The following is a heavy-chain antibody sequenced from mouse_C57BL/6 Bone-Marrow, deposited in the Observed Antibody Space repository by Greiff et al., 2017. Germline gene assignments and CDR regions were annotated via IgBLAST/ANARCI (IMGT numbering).Heavy chain of an antibody. D-gene: IGHD3-2*02. Sequence: VQLQQPGAELVMPGASVKLSCKASGYTFTSYWMHWVKQRPGQGLEWIGEIDPSDSYTNYNQKFKGKSTLTVDKSSSTASMQLSSLTSEDSAVXDCAKTAQAWECAYWGEGTLVSVS. J-gene: IGHJ3*01. CDR2: IDPSDSYT. CDR1: GYTFTSYW. V-gene: IGHV1-69*01. CDR3: AKTAQAWECAY.